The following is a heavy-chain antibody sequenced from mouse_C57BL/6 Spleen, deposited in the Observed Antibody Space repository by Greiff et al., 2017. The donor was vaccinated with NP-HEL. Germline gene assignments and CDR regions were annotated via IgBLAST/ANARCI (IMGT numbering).Heavy chain of an antibody. CDR2: IYPSDSET. CDR3: ASGRQLRLRNYFDY. D-gene: IGHD3-2*02. Sequence: QVQLQQPGAELVRPGSSVKLSCKASGYTFTSYWMDWVKQRPGQGLEWIGNIYPSDSETHYNQKFKDKATLTVDKSSSTAYMQLSSLTSEDSAVYYCASGRQLRLRNYFDYWGQGTTLTGSS. J-gene: IGHJ2*01. V-gene: IGHV1-61*01. CDR1: GYTFTSYW.